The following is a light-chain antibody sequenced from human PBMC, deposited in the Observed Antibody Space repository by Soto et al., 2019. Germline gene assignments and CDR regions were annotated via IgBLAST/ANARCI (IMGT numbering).Light chain of an antibody. V-gene: IGKV4-1*01. J-gene: IGKJ4*01. CDR3: QHYYTTPLT. CDR2: WAS. CDR1: QTVLYSSNNKNY. Sequence: DIVMTQSPDSLAVSLGERATINCKSSQTVLYSSNNKNYLAWYQQKPGQPPKLLIYWASTRESGVPDRFSGSRSGTDFTLTISSLQAEDVAVYYCQHYYTTPLTFGGGTKVDIK.